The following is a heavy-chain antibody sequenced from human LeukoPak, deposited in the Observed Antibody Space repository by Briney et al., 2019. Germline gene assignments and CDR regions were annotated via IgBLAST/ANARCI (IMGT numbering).Heavy chain of an antibody. Sequence: GGSLRLSRAASGFGCSRYWMHWVRQAPGKGLVWVSRVSTDGTTTTYADSVQGRFTVSRDNAKNTLFLQMNDLRPEDTAVYFCARECDPSRCASSSPDYWGQGTLVTVSS. D-gene: IGHD6-6*01. V-gene: IGHV3-74*01. CDR1: GFGCSRYW. CDR2: VSTDGTTT. CDR3: ARECDPSRCASSSPDY. J-gene: IGHJ4*02.